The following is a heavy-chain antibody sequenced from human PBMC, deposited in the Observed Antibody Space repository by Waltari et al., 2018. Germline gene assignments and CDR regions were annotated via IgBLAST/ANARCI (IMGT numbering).Heavy chain of an antibody. CDR1: GFIFSSYG. CDR2: IGYVGRNI. CDR3: ARDGLGGRWAEDYFDY. V-gene: IGHV3-33*01. Sequence: QVQLVESGGGVVQPGRSLRLSCTASGFIFSSYGMHWVRQAPGKGLEWGAVIGYVGRNIYYADSVKGRFTISRDNARNTLYLQMNSLRADDTAVYYCARDGLGGRWAEDYFDYWGQGTLVTVSS. J-gene: IGHJ4*02. D-gene: IGHD3-16*01.